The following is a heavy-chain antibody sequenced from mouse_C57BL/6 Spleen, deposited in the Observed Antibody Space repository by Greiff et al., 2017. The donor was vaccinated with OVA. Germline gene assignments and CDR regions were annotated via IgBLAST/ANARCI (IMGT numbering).Heavy chain of an antibody. CDR3: ANYDGGYFDY. V-gene: IGHV1-42*01. CDR1: GYSFTGYY. Sequence: VQLKQSGPELVKPGASVKISCKASGYSFTGYYMNWVKQSPEKSLEWIGEINPSTGGTTYNQKFKAKATLTVDKSSSTAYMQLKSLTSEDSAVYYCANYDGGYFDYWGQGTTLTVSS. J-gene: IGHJ2*01. CDR2: INPSTGGT. D-gene: IGHD2-4*01.